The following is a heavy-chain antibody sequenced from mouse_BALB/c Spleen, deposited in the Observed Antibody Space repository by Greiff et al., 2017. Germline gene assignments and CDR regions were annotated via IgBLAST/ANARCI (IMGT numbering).Heavy chain of an antibody. Sequence: EVQLQESGGGLVQPGGSLKLSCAASGFTFSSYGMSWVRQTPDKRLELVATINSNGGSTYYPDSVKGRFTISRDNAKNTLYLQMSSLKSEDTAMYYCARVLWYFDVWGAGTTVTVSS. J-gene: IGHJ1*01. CDR2: INSNGGST. CDR1: GFTFSSYG. V-gene: IGHV5-6-3*01. CDR3: ARVLWYFDV.